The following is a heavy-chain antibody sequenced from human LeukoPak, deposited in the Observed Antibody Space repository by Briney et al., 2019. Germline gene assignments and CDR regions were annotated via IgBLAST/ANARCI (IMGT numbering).Heavy chain of an antibody. CDR1: GYTLTELA. CDR3: ATSDISTGYYTLHAGEYKRWFDP. CDR2: FDPEDGET. V-gene: IGHV1-24*01. J-gene: IGHJ5*02. D-gene: IGHD3/OR15-3a*01. Sequence: ASVKGSCKVSGYTLTELAMHWVRQAPGKGLEWMGGFDPEDGETIYAQKFQGRVTMTEDTSTDTAYMELCSLRSEDTAVYYCATSDISTGYYTLHAGEYKRWFDPWGQGTLVTVSS.